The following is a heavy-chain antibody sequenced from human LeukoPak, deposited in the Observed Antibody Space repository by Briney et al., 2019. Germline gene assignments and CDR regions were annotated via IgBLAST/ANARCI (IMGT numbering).Heavy chain of an antibody. CDR1: GFTFSSYS. V-gene: IGHV3-21*01. CDR3: ARDLAAAGDY. J-gene: IGHJ4*02. D-gene: IGHD6-13*01. CDR2: ISSSSSYI. Sequence: PGGSLRLSCAASGFTFSSYSMNWVRQAPGKGLEWFSSISSSSSYIYYADSVKGRFTISRDNAKNSLYLQMNSLRAEDTAVYYCARDLAAAGDYWGQGTLVTVSS.